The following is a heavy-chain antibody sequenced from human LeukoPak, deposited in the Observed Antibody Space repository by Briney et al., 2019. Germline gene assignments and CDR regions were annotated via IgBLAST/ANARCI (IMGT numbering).Heavy chain of an antibody. V-gene: IGHV1-2*02. CDR1: GYTFTGYY. CDR2: INPNSGGT. J-gene: IGHJ4*02. CDR3: ARDPSVAAGGYFDY. D-gene: IGHD6-19*01. Sequence: ASVKVSCKASGYTFTGYYMHWVRQAPGQGLEWMGWINPNSGGTNYAQKFQGRVTMTRDTSISTAYMELSSLRSEDTAVYYCARDPSVAAGGYFDYWGQGTLVTVSS.